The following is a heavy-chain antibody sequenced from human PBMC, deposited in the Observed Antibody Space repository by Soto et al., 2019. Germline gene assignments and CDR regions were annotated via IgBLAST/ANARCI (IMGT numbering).Heavy chain of an antibody. Sequence: QVQLVQSGAEVKKPGASVKVSCKASGYTFASYAISWMRQAPGQGLEWMGWISAYNGNTNYAQKLQGRVTMTTDTSESTANLKLRSLRSDDTAVYYCARNPPPPDYWGQGNLVTVSS. CDR3: ARNPPPPDY. J-gene: IGHJ4*02. CDR2: ISAYNGNT. CDR1: GYTFASYA. V-gene: IGHV1-18*01.